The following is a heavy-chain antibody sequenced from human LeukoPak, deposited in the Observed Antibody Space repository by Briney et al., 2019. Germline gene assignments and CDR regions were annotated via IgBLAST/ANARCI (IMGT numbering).Heavy chain of an antibody. CDR3: AEYYYDSSGNSGVAFDI. CDR2: INPNSGGT. J-gene: IGHJ3*02. Sequence: GASVKVSCKASGYTFTGYYMHWVRQAPGQGLEWVGWINPNSGGTNYAQKFQGRVTMTRDTSISTVYMELSRLRSDDTAVYYCAEYYYDSSGNSGVAFDIWGQGTMVTVSS. CDR1: GYTFTGYY. V-gene: IGHV1-2*02. D-gene: IGHD3-22*01.